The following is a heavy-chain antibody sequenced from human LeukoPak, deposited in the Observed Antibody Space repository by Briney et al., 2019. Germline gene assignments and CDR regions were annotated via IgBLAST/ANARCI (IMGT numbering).Heavy chain of an antibody. V-gene: IGHV1-24*01. J-gene: IGHJ4*02. CDR1: GYTLTELP. CDR3: ATGTSGSYYVGIVRPIDY. D-gene: IGHD1-26*01. Sequence: VSVRLSCKVSGYTLTELPIHWVRQAPGKGLEWMGGFDPDDGETVYAQMFQGRVTMTEDTSSDTASMELSSLRSEDTAVYYCATGTSGSYYVGIVRPIDYWGQGTLVTVAS. CDR2: FDPDDGET.